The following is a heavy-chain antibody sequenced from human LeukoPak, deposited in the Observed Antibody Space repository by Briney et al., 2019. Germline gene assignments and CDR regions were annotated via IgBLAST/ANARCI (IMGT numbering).Heavy chain of an antibody. J-gene: IGHJ4*02. Sequence: TGGSLRLSCGPSVFTFSNYWKRGARRAPGRGLVGVANIDQDGSVKYYLDSVKGRFTISRDNAKNSLSLQMNNLRAEDTAVYYCARNPAKVFPAVYWGQGTLVTVSS. D-gene: IGHD2-2*01. CDR2: IDQDGSVK. CDR1: VFTFSNYW. V-gene: IGHV3-7*01. CDR3: ARNPAKVFPAVY.